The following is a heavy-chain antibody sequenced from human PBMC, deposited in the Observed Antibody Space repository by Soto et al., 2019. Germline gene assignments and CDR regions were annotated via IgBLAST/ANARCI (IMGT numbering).Heavy chain of an antibody. V-gene: IGHV1-18*04. Sequence: ASVKVSCKASGYTFTGYYMHWVRQAPGQGLEWMGWINPYNGDANYAQKLQGRLTMTTDTSTSTAYMELRSLRSDDTARYYCVRDFYTTNGVWSDCFDPWGQGALVTVSS. CDR3: VRDFYTTNGVWSDCFDP. D-gene: IGHD2-8*01. J-gene: IGHJ5*02. CDR1: GYTFTGYY. CDR2: INPYNGDA.